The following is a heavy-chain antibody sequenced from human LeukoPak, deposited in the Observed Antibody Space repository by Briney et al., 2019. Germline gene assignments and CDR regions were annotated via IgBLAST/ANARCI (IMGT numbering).Heavy chain of an antibody. CDR3: ARQNYDEVNYYYYGLDV. J-gene: IGHJ6*02. Sequence: SETLSLTCTVPGGSISSYYWSWIRQPPGKGLEWIGYIYYSGSTNYNPSLKSRVTISVDTSKNQFSLKLSSVTAADTAVYYCARQNYDEVNYYYYGLDVWGQGTTVTVSS. CDR1: GGSISSYY. V-gene: IGHV4-59*08. CDR2: IYYSGST. D-gene: IGHD3-3*01.